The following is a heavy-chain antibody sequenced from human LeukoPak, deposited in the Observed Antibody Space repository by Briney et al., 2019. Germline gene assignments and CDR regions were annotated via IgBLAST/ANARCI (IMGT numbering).Heavy chain of an antibody. CDR1: GFTFSSYW. Sequence: GGSLRLSCAASGFTFSSYWMSWVRQAPGKGLEWVANIKQEGSEKYYVDSVKGRFTISRDNAKNSLYLQMNSLRAEDTAVYYCARAGDLLLWFGELFHSLRFYYYYYMDVWGQGTTVTVSS. CDR2: IKQEGSEK. J-gene: IGHJ6*03. CDR3: ARAGDLLLWFGELFHSLRFYYYYYMDV. D-gene: IGHD3-10*01. V-gene: IGHV3-7*03.